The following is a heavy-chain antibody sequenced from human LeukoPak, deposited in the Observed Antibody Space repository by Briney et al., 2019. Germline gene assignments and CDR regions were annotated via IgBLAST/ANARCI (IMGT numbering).Heavy chain of an antibody. J-gene: IGHJ6*03. CDR2: INHSGST. CDR1: GGSFSGYY. CDR3: ARRIAYYYGSGISHRSGWGYMDV. Sequence: PSETLSLTCAVYGGSFSGYYWSWIRQPPGKGLEWIGEINHSGSTNYNPSLKSRVTISVDTSKNQFSLKLSSVTAADTAVYYCARRIAYYYGSGISHRSGWGYMDVWGKGTTVTISS. V-gene: IGHV4-34*01. D-gene: IGHD3-10*01.